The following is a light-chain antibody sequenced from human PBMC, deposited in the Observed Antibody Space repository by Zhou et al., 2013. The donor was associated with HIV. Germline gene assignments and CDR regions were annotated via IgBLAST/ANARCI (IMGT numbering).Light chain of an antibody. CDR1: QSISSN. CDR3: QQYGSSPRT. J-gene: IGKJ1*01. CDR2: DAS. V-gene: IGKV3-20*01. Sequence: EIVLTQSPGTLSLSPGERATLSCWASQSISSNLAWYQQKPGQAPRLLVFDASNRATGIPAKFSGSGSGTDFALTISRLEPEDFAVYYCQQYGSSPRTFGQGTKVEIK.